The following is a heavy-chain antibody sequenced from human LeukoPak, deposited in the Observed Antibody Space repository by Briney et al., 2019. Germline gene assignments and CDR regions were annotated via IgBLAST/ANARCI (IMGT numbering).Heavy chain of an antibody. CDR3: AVHIVVVTATTPHY. CDR1: GFTFSSYS. J-gene: IGHJ4*02. V-gene: IGHV3-21*01. Sequence: GGPLRLSCAASGFTFSSYSMNWVRQAPGKGLEWVSSISSSSSYIYYADSVKGRFTISRDNAKNSLYLQMNSLRAEDTAVYYCAVHIVVVTATTPHYWGQGTLVTVSS. CDR2: ISSSSSYI. D-gene: IGHD2-21*02.